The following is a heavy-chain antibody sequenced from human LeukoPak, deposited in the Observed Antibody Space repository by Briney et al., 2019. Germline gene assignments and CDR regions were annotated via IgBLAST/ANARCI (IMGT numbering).Heavy chain of an antibody. CDR3: ARGAGDPYYMDV. V-gene: IGHV3-21*01. Sequence: GGSLRLSCVASAFTFSSYTMNWVRQAPGKGLEWVSSFSTSSRYIYYADSVKGRFTISRDNAKNSLYLQMNSLRADDTAVYFCARGAGDPYYMDVWGKGTTVTVSS. CDR2: FSTSSRYI. D-gene: IGHD4-17*01. CDR1: AFTFSSYT. J-gene: IGHJ6*03.